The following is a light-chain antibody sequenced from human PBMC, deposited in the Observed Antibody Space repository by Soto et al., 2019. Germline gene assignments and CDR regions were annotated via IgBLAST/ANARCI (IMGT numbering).Light chain of an antibody. CDR3: QQLHSYPRLFT. CDR1: QGISSY. J-gene: IGKJ3*01. V-gene: IGKV1-9*01. Sequence: DIQLTQSPSFLSASVGDRVTITCRASQGISSYLAWYQQKPGKAPKLLIYAASTLQRGVPLRFRVSGSGIEFTLTISSLQPEDFATYFWQQLHSYPRLFTFGPWTKVDIK. CDR2: AAS.